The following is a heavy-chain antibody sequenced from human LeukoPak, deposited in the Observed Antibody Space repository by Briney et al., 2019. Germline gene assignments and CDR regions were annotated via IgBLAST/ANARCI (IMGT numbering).Heavy chain of an antibody. CDR1: GGSISSYY. CDR2: IYYSGST. V-gene: IGHV4-59*08. D-gene: IGHD6-19*01. Sequence: SETLSLTCTVSGGSISSYYWSWIRQPPGKGLEWIGYIYYSGSTNYNPSLKSRVTISVDTSKNQFSLKLSSVTAADTAVYYCARHGAVAGISPPSGMDVWGQGTTVTVSS. J-gene: IGHJ6*02. CDR3: ARHGAVAGISPPSGMDV.